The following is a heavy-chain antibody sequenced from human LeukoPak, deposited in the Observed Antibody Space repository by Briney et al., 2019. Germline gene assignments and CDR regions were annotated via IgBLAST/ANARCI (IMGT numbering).Heavy chain of an antibody. CDR2: IWYDGSNK. CDR3: AREFKVGTTTLSFDI. D-gene: IGHD1-26*01. CDR1: GFTFSSYG. J-gene: IGHJ3*02. Sequence: PGRSLRLSCAASGFTFSSYGMHWVRQAPGKGLEWVAVIWYDGSNKYYADSVKGRFTISRDNSKNTLYLQMNSLRAEDTAVYYCAREFKVGTTTLSFDIWGQGTMVTVSS. V-gene: IGHV3-33*01.